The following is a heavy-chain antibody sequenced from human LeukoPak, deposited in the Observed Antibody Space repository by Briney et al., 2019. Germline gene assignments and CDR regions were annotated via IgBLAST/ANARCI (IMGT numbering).Heavy chain of an antibody. D-gene: IGHD2-2*01. CDR2: INPNSGGT. Sequence: ASVKVSCKASGYTFTGYYMHWVRQAPGQGLEWMGWINPNSGGTNYAQKFQGRVTMTRDTSISTAYMELNRLRSDDTAVYYCAREVVPAATYMDVWGKGTTVTVSS. V-gene: IGHV1-2*02. CDR1: GYTFTGYY. CDR3: AREVVPAATYMDV. J-gene: IGHJ6*03.